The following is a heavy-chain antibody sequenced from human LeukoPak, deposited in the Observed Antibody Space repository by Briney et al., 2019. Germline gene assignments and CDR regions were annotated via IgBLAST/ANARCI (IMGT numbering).Heavy chain of an antibody. CDR1: GGPFSGYY. Sequence: PSETLSLTCAVYGGPFSGYYWSWIRQPPGKGLEWIGEINHSGSTNYNPSLKSRVSISVDTSKNQFSLKLRSVTAADTAVYYCARGAPWKGLGMSSGDYCYMDVRGKGTTVTVSS. CDR3: ARGAPWKGLGMSSGDYCYMDV. CDR2: INHSGST. D-gene: IGHD3/OR15-3a*01. V-gene: IGHV4-34*01. J-gene: IGHJ6*03.